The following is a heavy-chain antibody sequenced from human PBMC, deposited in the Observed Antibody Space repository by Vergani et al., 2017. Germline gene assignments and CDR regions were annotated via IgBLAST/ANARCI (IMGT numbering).Heavy chain of an antibody. Sequence: QLQLQESGPGLVKPSATLSLTCSVSGASIRSSNYYWGWIRQPPGKGLEWIASIYYSGSTYYNPSLKSRVTISVDTSKNQFSLKLSSVTAADTAVYYCARDAYYYGSGSSSEWFDPWGQGTLVTVSS. CDR1: GASIRSSNYY. CDR2: IYYSGST. CDR3: ARDAYYYGSGSSSEWFDP. J-gene: IGHJ5*02. V-gene: IGHV4-39*07. D-gene: IGHD3-10*01.